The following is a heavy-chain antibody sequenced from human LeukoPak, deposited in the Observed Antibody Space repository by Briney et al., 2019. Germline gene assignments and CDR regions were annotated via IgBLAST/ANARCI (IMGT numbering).Heavy chain of an antibody. CDR1: GYTFISYY. CDR2: INPSGGST. CDR3: AAIFGELTNWFDP. D-gene: IGHD3-3*01. Sequence: ASVKVSCKASGYTFISYYMHSVRQAPGQGLEWLGIINPSGGSTSYVQKFQGRVTMTRDMSTSTVYMELSSLRSEDTDVYYCAAIFGELTNWFDPWGQGTLVTVSS. J-gene: IGHJ5*02. V-gene: IGHV1-46*01.